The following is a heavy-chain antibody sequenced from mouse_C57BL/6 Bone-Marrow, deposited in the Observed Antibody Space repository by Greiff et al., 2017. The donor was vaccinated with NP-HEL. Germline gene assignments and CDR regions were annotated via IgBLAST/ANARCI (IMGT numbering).Heavy chain of an antibody. J-gene: IGHJ4*01. D-gene: IGHD1-1*01. CDR1: GFSFNTYA. Sequence: DVMLVESGGGLVQPKGSLKLSCAASGFSFNTYAMNWVRQAPGKGLEWVARIRSKSNNYATYYAVSVKDRFTISRDDSESMLYLQMNNLKTEDTAMYDCVSSVVANAMDYWGQGTSVTVSS. V-gene: IGHV10-1*01. CDR2: IRSKSNNYAT. CDR3: VSSVVANAMDY.